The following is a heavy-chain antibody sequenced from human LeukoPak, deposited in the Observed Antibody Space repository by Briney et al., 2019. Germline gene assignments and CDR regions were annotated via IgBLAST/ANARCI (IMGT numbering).Heavy chain of an antibody. D-gene: IGHD7-27*01. CDR2: IGSNGGST. CDR1: GFSFSNYG. V-gene: IGHV3-64*01. J-gene: IGHJ4*02. Sequence: GGSLRLSCAASGFSFSNYGMHWVRQAPGKGLEYVSAIGSNGGSTYYANSVKGRFTISRDNSKNTVFLQMGSLRAEDMAVYYCAREDWGSFDYWGQGTLVTVSS. CDR3: AREDWGSFDY.